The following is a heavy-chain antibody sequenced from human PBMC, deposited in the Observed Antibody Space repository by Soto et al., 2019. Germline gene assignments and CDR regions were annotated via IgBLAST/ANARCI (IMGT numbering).Heavy chain of an antibody. J-gene: IGHJ4*02. CDR3: ARSTMPYIYYFDY. CDR1: GGSISSYY. D-gene: IGHD2-2*01. CDR2: IYYSGST. V-gene: IGHV4-59*08. Sequence: SETLSLTCTVSGGSISSYYWSWIRQPPGKGLEWVGYIYYSGSTNYNPSLKSRVTISLDTSKNQFSLNLNSVAAADTAVYYCARSTMPYIYYFDYWGEGALVTVSS.